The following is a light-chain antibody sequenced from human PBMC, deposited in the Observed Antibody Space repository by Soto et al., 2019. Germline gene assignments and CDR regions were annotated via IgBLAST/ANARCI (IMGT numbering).Light chain of an antibody. V-gene: IGKV3-11*01. Sequence: EIVLTQSPATLSLSPGERATLSCRASQSVSSYLAWYQQKPGQAPRLLIYDASNRATGIPARFSGSGSGTEFTLTISSLGPEDFAVYYCQQRSNWSYTFGQGTKLEIK. CDR3: QQRSNWSYT. CDR2: DAS. CDR1: QSVSSY. J-gene: IGKJ2*01.